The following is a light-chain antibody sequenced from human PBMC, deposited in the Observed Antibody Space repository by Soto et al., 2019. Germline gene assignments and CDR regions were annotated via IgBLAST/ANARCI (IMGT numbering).Light chain of an antibody. CDR2: DAS. Sequence: AIQLTQSPSSLSASVGDRVTITCRASQGISSALAWYQQKPGKAPKLLIYDASSLESGVPSRFSGSGSGTDFTLTISSLEPEDFATYYCEKFDSYPSHTFGGGTKVEIK. V-gene: IGKV1-13*02. J-gene: IGKJ4*01. CDR3: EKFDSYPSHT. CDR1: QGISSA.